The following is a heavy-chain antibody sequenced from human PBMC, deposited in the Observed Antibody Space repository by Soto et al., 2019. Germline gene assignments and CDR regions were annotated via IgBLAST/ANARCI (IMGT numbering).Heavy chain of an antibody. CDR1: GFTFSDYA. D-gene: IGHD6-19*01. CDR2: VSHDGSNT. J-gene: IGHJ4*02. Sequence: VQLVESGGGVVQPGRSLRLSCAASGFTFSDYAMHWVRQAPGKGLEWVAVVSHDGSNTHYADSVKGRFTISRDSSKNTVSLEMTILRAEATADYYCATGGRQWLVTSDFNYWGQGALVTVSS. V-gene: IGHV3-30*03. CDR3: ATGGRQWLVTSDFNY.